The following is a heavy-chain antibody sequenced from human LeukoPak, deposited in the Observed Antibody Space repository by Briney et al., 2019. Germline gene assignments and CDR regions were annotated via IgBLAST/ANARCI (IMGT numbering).Heavy chain of an antibody. CDR3: AGAEYYYDSSGYPDAFDI. V-gene: IGHV4-59*08. Sequence: SETLSLTCTVSGGSISSYYWSWIRQPPGKGLEWIGYIYYSGSTNYNPSLKSRVTISVDTSKNQFSLKLSSVTAADTAVYYCAGAEYYYDSSGYPDAFDIWGQGTMVTVSS. CDR2: IYYSGST. D-gene: IGHD3-22*01. CDR1: GGSISSYY. J-gene: IGHJ3*02.